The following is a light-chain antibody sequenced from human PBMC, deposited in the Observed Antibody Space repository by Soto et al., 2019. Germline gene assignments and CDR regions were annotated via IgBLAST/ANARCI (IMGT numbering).Light chain of an antibody. Sequence: DIQITQSPSSLSPSVGDRVTITCRSSQSISSYLNWYQQKPGKVPKLLIYAASSLQSGVPSRFSGSGSGTDFTLTISSLQPEDFATYYCQQSYSTHRTFGQGTKVDIK. CDR1: QSISSY. CDR3: QQSYSTHRT. V-gene: IGKV1-39*01. J-gene: IGKJ1*01. CDR2: AAS.